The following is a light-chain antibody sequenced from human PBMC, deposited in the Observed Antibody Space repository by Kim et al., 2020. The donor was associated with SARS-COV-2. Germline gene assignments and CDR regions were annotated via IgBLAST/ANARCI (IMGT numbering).Light chain of an antibody. CDR2: GAS. V-gene: IGKV3-20*01. J-gene: IGKJ4*01. Sequence: SPGGRSTPSCSASQTGGSSYLAWYQQKPGQAPRLLIYGASSRATGIPDRFSGSGSGTDFTLTISRLEPEDFAVYYCQQYNSSPLTFGEGTKVDIK. CDR1: QTGGSSY. CDR3: QQYNSSPLT.